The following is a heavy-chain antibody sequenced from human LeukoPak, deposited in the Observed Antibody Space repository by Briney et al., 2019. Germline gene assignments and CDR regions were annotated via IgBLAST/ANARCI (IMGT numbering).Heavy chain of an antibody. CDR3: ARDTFDFDY. CDR2: IWSDGSNK. V-gene: IGHV3-33*01. J-gene: IGHJ4*02. CDR1: GFTFSTYG. Sequence: PGGSLRLSCAASGFTFSTYGMHWVRQAPGKGLEWVAVIWSDGSNKYYADSVEGRFTISRDNSKNTLDLQMNSLRAEDTAVYYCARDTFDFDYWGQGTLVTVSS.